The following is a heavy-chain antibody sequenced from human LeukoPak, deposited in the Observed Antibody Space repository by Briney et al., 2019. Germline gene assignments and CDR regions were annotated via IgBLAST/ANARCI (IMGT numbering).Heavy chain of an antibody. CDR2: IRGKGDSYAT. CDR1: GVTLSASS. Sequence: GGSLRLSCAASGVTLSASSIHCVRQASGKGLEWVGRIRGKGDSYATAFAASVKGRFTISGDDSKNAAYLQMNSPKAEDSAVYYCVKSFHYLGDYWGQGALVTVSS. V-gene: IGHV3-73*01. J-gene: IGHJ4*02. CDR3: VKSFHYLGDY. D-gene: IGHD3-10*01.